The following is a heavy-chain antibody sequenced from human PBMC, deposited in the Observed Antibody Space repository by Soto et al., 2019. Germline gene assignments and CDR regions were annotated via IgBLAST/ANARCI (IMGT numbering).Heavy chain of an antibody. J-gene: IGHJ5*02. D-gene: IGHD6-13*01. Sequence: ETLSLTCTVSGGSISSYYWSWIRQPPGKGLEWIGYIYYSGSTNYNPSLKSRVTISVDTSKNLFSLKLSSVTAADTAVYYCARLLPRALIAAAENWFDPWGQGTLVTVSS. CDR2: IYYSGST. V-gene: IGHV4-59*08. CDR1: GGSISSYY. CDR3: ARLLPRALIAAAENWFDP.